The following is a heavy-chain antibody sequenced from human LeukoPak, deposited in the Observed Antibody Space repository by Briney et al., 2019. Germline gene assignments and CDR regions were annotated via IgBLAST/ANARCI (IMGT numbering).Heavy chain of an antibody. V-gene: IGHV4-39*01. D-gene: IGHD5-12*01. CDR1: GGSISSSNYY. CDR2: INYSGST. Sequence: SETLSLTCTVSGGSISSSNYYWGWICQPPGKGLEWIGSINYSGSTHYNPSLKSRVTISVDTSKDQFSLKLSSVTAADTAVYYCARGVEMATSSPLLDYWGQGTLVTVSS. CDR3: ARGVEMATSSPLLDY. J-gene: IGHJ4*02.